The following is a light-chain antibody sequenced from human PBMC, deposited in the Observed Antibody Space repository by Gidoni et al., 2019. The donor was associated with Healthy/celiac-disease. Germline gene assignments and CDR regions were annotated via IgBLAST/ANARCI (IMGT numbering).Light chain of an antibody. CDR1: QSISSY. V-gene: IGKV1-39*01. Sequence: DIQMTQSPPSLSASVGDRVTITCRASQSISSYLNWYQQKPGKAPKLLIYAASSLQSGVPSGFSGGGSGTDFTLTITSLQPEDFASYYCQQSYSTPYTFGQGTKLEIK. CDR2: AAS. J-gene: IGKJ2*01. CDR3: QQSYSTPYT.